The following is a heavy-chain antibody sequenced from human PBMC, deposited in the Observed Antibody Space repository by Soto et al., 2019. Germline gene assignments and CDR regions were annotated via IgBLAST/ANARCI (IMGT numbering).Heavy chain of an antibody. D-gene: IGHD6-13*01. CDR3: ARGGSSWSAEYYQH. Sequence: QVHLVQSGAEVKKPGASVKVSCKASGYTFTNYGINWVRQAPGQGPEWMGWISGYNGNTKYAQKFQGRATMTTDTYTSTAYMELRSLRYDDTAVYYCARGGSSWSAEYYQHWGQGTLVIVSS. J-gene: IGHJ1*01. V-gene: IGHV1-18*01. CDR1: GYTFTNYG. CDR2: ISGYNGNT.